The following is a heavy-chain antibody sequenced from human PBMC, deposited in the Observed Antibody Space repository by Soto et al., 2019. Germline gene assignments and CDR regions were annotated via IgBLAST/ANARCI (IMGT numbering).Heavy chain of an antibody. V-gene: IGHV4-30-2*01. J-gene: IGHJ5*01. CDR3: ASAPPDGYVAWFDS. CDR1: GGSISSGGYS. CDR2: IYHSGST. Sequence: SETLSLTCAVSGGSISSGGYSWSWIRQPPGKGLEWIGYIYHSGSTYYNPSLKSRVTISVDRSKNQFSLKLSSVTAADTAVYYCASAPPDGYVAWFDSWGQGTLVTVSS. D-gene: IGHD5-12*01.